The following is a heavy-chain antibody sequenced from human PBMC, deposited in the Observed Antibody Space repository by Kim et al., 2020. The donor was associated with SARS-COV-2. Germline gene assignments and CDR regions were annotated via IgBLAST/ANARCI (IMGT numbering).Heavy chain of an antibody. Sequence: GGSLRLSCAASGFTFSSYAMSWVRQTPGKGLGWVSAISGGGGSTYYADSVKGRFTISRDKTKNTLYLQMNSLRAEDTAVYYCATDGWELPREIDYWGQGTLVSVSS. CDR2: ISGGGGST. D-gene: IGHD1-26*01. J-gene: IGHJ4*02. CDR3: ATDGWELPREIDY. V-gene: IGHV3-23*01. CDR1: GFTFSSYA.